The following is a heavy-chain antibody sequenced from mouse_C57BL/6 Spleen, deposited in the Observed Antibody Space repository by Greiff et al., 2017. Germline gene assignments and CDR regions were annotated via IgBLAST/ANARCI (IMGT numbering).Heavy chain of an antibody. J-gene: IGHJ1*03. Sequence: QVQLKQSGAELMKPGASVKLSCKATGYTFTGYWIEWVKQRPGHGLEWIGEILPGSGSTNYNEKFKGKATFTADTSSNTAYMQLSSLTTEDSAIYYCARSNSYGSSWGWYFDVWGTGTTVTVSS. CDR1: GYTFTGYW. CDR2: ILPGSGST. V-gene: IGHV1-9*01. CDR3: ARSNSYGSSWGWYFDV. D-gene: IGHD1-1*01.